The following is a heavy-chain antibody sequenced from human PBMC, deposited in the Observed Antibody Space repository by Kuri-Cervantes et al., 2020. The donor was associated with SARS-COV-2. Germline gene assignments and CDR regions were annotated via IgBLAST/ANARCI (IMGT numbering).Heavy chain of an antibody. CDR1: GYSFTSYW. Sequence: GESLKICCTGSGYSFTSYWMSWVRQAPGKGLEWVGRIKSKTDGGTTDYAAPVKGRLTISRDDSKNTLYLQMNSLKTEGTAVYYCTTALGLFYGGIDIDVCGQAITTVSS. CDR3: TTALGLFYGGIDIDV. CDR2: IKSKTDGGTT. J-gene: IGHJ6*02. V-gene: IGHV3-15*01. D-gene: IGHD2/OR15-2a*01.